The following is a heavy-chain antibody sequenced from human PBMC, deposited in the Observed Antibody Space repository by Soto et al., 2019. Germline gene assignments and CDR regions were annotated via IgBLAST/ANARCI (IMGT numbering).Heavy chain of an antibody. J-gene: IGHJ4*02. CDR1: GITFTSSS. Sequence: PVKVSCKASGITFTSSSVKWVRQARGQRLEWIGWITVGTGNTNYAQKFQERVTITRDMSTSTAYMKLSNMRSDDTAVYCCAAGDSSGYYGGWGQGTQVTVSS. V-gene: IGHV1-58*01. CDR2: ITVGTGNT. D-gene: IGHD3-22*01. CDR3: AAGDSSGYYGG.